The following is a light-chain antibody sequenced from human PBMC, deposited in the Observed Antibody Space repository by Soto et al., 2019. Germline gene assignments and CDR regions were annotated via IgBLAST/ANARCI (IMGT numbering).Light chain of an antibody. V-gene: IGLV1-40*01. CDR1: SSNIGAGYD. Sequence: QAVVTQPPSVSGAPGQRVTISCTGSSSNIGAGYDVHWYQQLPGTAPKLLIYGNSNRPSGVPDRFSGSKSGTSASLAITGLQAEDEADYYCQSYDSSREVVFGGGTQLTVL. J-gene: IGLJ2*01. CDR3: QSYDSSREVV. CDR2: GNS.